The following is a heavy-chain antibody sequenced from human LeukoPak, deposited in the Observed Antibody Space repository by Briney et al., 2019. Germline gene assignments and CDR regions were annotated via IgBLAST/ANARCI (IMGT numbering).Heavy chain of an antibody. CDR3: ARLGDISALDY. Sequence: PSETLSLTCTVSGGSISNYYWSWIRQPPGKGLEWIGYIYYSGSTNYNPSLKSRVTISVDTSKNQFSLKLSSVTAADTAVYYCARLGDISALDYWGQGTLVTVSS. CDR1: GGSISNYY. J-gene: IGHJ4*02. CDR2: IYYSGST. V-gene: IGHV4-59*12. D-gene: IGHD6-19*01.